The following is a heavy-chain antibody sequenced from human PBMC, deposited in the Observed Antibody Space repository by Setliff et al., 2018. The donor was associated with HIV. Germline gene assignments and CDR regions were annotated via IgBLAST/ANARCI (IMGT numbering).Heavy chain of an antibody. D-gene: IGHD2-15*01. CDR2: INHSGSI. CDR3: ARVSRYCSGISCYSFSYDYYIDV. CDR1: GGSFSGYY. V-gene: IGHV4-34*01. J-gene: IGHJ6*03. Sequence: PSETLSLTCAVYGGSFSGYYWSWIRQPPGKGLEWIGEINHSGSINYNPSLKSRVTISVDTSKNQFSPKLTSVTAADTAVFYCARVSRYCSGISCYSFSYDYYIDVWGKGTTVTVSS.